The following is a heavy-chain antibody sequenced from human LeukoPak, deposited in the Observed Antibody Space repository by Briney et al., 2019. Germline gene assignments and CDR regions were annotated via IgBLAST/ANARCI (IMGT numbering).Heavy chain of an antibody. CDR3: ARASGSYFSYYYYGMDV. CDR2: IYYSGST. J-gene: IGHJ6*02. V-gene: IGHV4-39*07. D-gene: IGHD1-26*01. Sequence: PSETLSLTCTVSGGSISSSSYYWGWIRQPPGKGLEWIGSIYYSGSTYYNPSLKSRVTISVGTSKNQFSLKLSSVTAADTAVYYCARASGSYFSYYYYGMDVWGQGTTVTVSS. CDR1: GGSISSSSYY.